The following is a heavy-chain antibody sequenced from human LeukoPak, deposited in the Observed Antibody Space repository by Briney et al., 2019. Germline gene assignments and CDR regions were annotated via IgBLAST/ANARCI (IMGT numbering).Heavy chain of an antibody. V-gene: IGHV4-59*02. CDR2: IHNSGST. D-gene: IGHD3-3*01. CDR1: GGSVRSYY. J-gene: IGHJ6*03. CDR3: ARGRGSPYYDFWSGYRGNYYYYMDV. Sequence: SETLSLTCTVSGGSVRSYYWSWIRQPPGEGLEWIAYIHNSGSTNYNPSLKSRVTISVDTSKNQFSLKLSSVTAADTAVYYCARGRGSPYYDFWSGYRGNYYYYMDVWGKGTTVTVSS.